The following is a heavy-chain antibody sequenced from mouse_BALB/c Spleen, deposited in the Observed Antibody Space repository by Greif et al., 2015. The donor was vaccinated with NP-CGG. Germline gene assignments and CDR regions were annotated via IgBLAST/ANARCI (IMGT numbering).Heavy chain of an antibody. J-gene: IGHJ2*01. CDR3: ARKLGRGLYFDY. CDR1: GFNIRDTY. V-gene: IGHV14-3*02. CDR2: IDPANGNT. Sequence: VQLQQSGAELVKPVASVKLSCTASGFNIRDTYMHWVKQRPEQGLEWIGRIDPANGNTKYDPKFQGKATITADTSSNTAYLQLSSLTSEDTAVYYCARKLGRGLYFDYWGQGTTLTVSS. D-gene: IGHD4-1*01.